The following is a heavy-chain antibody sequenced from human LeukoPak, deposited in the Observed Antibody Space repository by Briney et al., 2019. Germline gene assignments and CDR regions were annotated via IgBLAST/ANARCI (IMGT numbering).Heavy chain of an antibody. CDR3: ARDPRRRQLWMDYNSFDP. CDR1: GYTFTSYY. D-gene: IGHD5-18*01. CDR2: INPSGGST. V-gene: IGHV1-46*01. Sequence: GASVKVSCKASGYTFTSYYMHWVRQAPGQGLEWMGIINPSGGSTSYAQKFQGRVTMTRDTSTSTVYMELSSLRSEDTAVYYCARDPRRRQLWMDYNSFDPWGQGTLVTVSS. J-gene: IGHJ5*02.